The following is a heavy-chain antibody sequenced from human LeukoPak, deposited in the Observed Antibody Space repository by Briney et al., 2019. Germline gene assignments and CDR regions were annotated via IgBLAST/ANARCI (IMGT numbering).Heavy chain of an antibody. CDR3: ARVPSGSYAWSDP. J-gene: IGHJ5*02. Sequence: GGSLRLSCAASGFTFSYYWMHWVRQAPGKGLVWVSRINTDGTRTTYADSVKGRFTISRDNVKNTVFLQMSSLRAEDTGVYHCARVPSGSYAWSDPWGQGTLVTVSS. CDR2: INTDGTRT. D-gene: IGHD1-26*01. V-gene: IGHV3-74*01. CDR1: GFTFSYYW.